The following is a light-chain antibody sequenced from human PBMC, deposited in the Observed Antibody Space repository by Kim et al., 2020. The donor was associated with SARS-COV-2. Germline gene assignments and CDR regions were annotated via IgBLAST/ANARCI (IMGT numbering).Light chain of an antibody. CDR2: GAS. CDR1: QSVSSN. J-gene: IGKJ4*01. V-gene: IGKV3-15*01. Sequence: EIVMTQSPATLSVSPGERATLSCRASQSVSSNLAWYQQKPGQAPRLLIYGASTRATGIPARFSGSGSGTELTLTISSLQSEDFAVYYCQQYNNLPPLTFGGGTKVDSK. CDR3: QQYNNLPPLT.